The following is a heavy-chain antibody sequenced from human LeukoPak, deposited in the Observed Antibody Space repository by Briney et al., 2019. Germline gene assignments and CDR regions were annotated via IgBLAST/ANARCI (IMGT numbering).Heavy chain of an antibody. CDR3: AKDGVYNAFDY. CDR1: GFTSCIDG. CDR2: ISGSGGST. J-gene: IGHJ4*02. D-gene: IGHD6-13*01. Sequence: GGSPRPSCAASGFTSCIDGMGRGSGGPREGVEWVSAISGSGGSTYYADSVKGRFTISRDNSKNTLYLQMNSLRAEDTAVYYCAKDGVYNAFDYWGQGTLVTVSS. V-gene: IGHV3-23*01.